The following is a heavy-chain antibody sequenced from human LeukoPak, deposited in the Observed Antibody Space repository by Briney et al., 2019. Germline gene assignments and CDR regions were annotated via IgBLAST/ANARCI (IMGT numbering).Heavy chain of an antibody. V-gene: IGHV3-21*01. CDR1: GFTFSSFG. D-gene: IGHD3-16*01. Sequence: PGGSLRLSCAASGFTFSSFGMNWARQVPGGGLEWVSSIGTSSSHIYYADSVRGRFTISRDNAKTSLYLQMNSLRAEDTAVYYCASSRSGELVYYGMDVWGQGTTVTVSS. CDR2: IGTSSSHI. J-gene: IGHJ6*02. CDR3: ASSRSGELVYYGMDV.